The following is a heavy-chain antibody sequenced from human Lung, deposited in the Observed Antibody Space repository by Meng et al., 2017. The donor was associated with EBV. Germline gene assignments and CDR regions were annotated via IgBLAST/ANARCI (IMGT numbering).Heavy chain of an antibody. CDR2: ISDYNGNT. Sequence: VELVQSGGEVKKPGASVKVSCKASGYTFTSYGINWVRQAPGQGLEWMGWISDYNGNTNYSQKFQGRVTMTTDRSTSTVYMDLRSLRSDDTAVYYCARDRGFCSGGSCYSLDYWGQGTLVTVSS. V-gene: IGHV1-18*01. D-gene: IGHD2-15*01. CDR1: GYTFTSYG. J-gene: IGHJ4*02. CDR3: ARDRGFCSGGSCYSLDY.